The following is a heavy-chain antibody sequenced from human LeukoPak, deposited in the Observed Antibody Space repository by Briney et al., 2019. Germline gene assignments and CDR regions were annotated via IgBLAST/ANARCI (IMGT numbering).Heavy chain of an antibody. D-gene: IGHD5-12*01. CDR1: GFSFSSYA. CDR3: AKDIRPEVATIFVY. CDR2: ISSSGGST. Sequence: PAESLSLSCAASGFSFSSYAMSWVRQAPGKGLEWVSAISSSGGSTYYADSVKGPFPISRDNTKDTPYMQLNSLKAEDTAVDYCAKDIRPEVATIFVYWRRGTLATVSS. J-gene: IGHJ4*02. V-gene: IGHV3-23*01.